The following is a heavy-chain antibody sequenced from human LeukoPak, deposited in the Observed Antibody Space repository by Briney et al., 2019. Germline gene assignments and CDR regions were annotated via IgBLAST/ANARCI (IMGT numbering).Heavy chain of an antibody. J-gene: IGHJ4*02. CDR1: GYTFTSYY. V-gene: IGHV1-46*01. D-gene: IGHD3-22*01. CDR2: INPSGGST. Sequence: ASVNVSFTASGYTFTSYYMHWVRQAPGQGLEWMGIINPSGGSTSYAQKFQGRVTMTRDTSTSTVYMELSNLRSEDTAVYYCATDYYDSSQWGQGTLVTVSS. CDR3: ATDYYDSSQ.